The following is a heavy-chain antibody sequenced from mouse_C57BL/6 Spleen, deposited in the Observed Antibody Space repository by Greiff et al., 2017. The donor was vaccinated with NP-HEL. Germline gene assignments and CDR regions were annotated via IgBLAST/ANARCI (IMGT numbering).Heavy chain of an antibody. D-gene: IGHD1-1*01. J-gene: IGHJ2*01. CDR2: IRNKANGYTT. CDR1: GFTFTDYY. CDR3: ARTTTVVATYFDY. V-gene: IGHV7-3*01. Sequence: EVQLVESGGGLVQPGGSLSLSCAASGFTFTDYYMSWVRQPPGKALEWLGFIRNKANGYTTEYSASVKGRFTISRDNSQSILYLQMNALRAEDSATYYCARTTTVVATYFDYWGQGTTLTVSS.